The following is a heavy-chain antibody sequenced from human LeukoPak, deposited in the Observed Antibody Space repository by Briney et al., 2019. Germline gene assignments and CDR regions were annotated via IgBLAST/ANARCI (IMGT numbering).Heavy chain of an antibody. CDR3: AKDREGSGSYYPDY. V-gene: IGHV3-23*01. J-gene: IGHJ4*02. Sequence: TGGSLRLSCAASGFTFSNYWIHWVRQAPGKGLEWISVVSGSGGSTYYADSVKGRFTISRDNSKNMLYLQMNSLRAEDTAVHYCAKDREGSGSYYPDYWGQGTLVTVSS. D-gene: IGHD1-26*01. CDR1: GFTFSNYW. CDR2: VSGSGGST.